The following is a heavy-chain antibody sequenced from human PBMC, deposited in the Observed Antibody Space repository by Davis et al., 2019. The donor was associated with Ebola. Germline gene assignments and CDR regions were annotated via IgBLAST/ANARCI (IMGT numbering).Heavy chain of an antibody. CDR1: GFTFSSYS. J-gene: IGHJ3*01. CDR2: ISSSSSNI. D-gene: IGHD6-19*01. Sequence: GESLKISCAASGFTFSSYSMNWVRQAPGKGLEWVSYISSSSSNIYYADSVKDRFTISRDNSKNTLHLQMNSLRVEDTAIYYCAKDTSNVWFDVWGQGTMVTVSS. CDR3: AKDTSNVWFDV. V-gene: IGHV3-48*01.